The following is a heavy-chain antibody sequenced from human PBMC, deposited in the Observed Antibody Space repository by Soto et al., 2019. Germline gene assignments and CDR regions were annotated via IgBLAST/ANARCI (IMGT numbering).Heavy chain of an antibody. D-gene: IGHD4-17*01. CDR3: ARDGVAVTTAFDI. Sequence: QVQLQESGPGLVKPSQTLSLTCTVSGGSISSGGYYWSWIRQHPGKGLEWIGYIYYSGSTYYNPSLKSRVXXSXYXXKNQFSLKLSSVTAADTAVYYCARDGVAVTTAFDIWGQGTMVTVSS. CDR2: IYYSGST. CDR1: GGSISSGGYY. V-gene: IGHV4-31*03. J-gene: IGHJ3*02.